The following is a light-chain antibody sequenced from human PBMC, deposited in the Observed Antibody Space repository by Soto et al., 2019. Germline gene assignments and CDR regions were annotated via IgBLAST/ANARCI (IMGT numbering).Light chain of an antibody. CDR3: QQYGSTPWT. V-gene: IGKV3-20*01. Sequence: EVVLTQSPGTLSLSPGEGATLSCRASQSVSSSNLAWYQQKPGQAPRLLIYGASSRATGIPDRCSGSGSGTDFTLTISRLEPEDFAVYYCQQYGSTPWTFGQGTKVEIK. CDR2: GAS. CDR1: QSVSSSN. J-gene: IGKJ1*01.